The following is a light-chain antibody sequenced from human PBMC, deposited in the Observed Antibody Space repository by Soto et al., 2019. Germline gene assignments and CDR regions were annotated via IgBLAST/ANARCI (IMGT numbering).Light chain of an antibody. CDR3: QQRSNWPPEIT. CDR2: DAS. V-gene: IGKV3-11*01. CDR1: QSVSSY. J-gene: IGKJ5*01. Sequence: EIVLTQSPATLSLSPLEIATLSCMAIQSVSSYLAWYQQKPGQAPRLLIYDASNRATGIPARFSGSGSGTDFTLTISSLEPEDFAVYYCQQRSNWPPEITFGQGTRLEIK.